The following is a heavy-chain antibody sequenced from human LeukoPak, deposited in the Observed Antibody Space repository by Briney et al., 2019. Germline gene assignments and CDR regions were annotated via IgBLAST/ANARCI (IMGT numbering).Heavy chain of an antibody. CDR2: IGYSGANT. V-gene: IGHV3-30*02. D-gene: IGHD5-18*01. J-gene: IGHJ4*02. CDR3: AKDSGYSYGYVY. Sequence: PGGSLRLSCAASGFTFSTFGMHWVRQAPGEGLEWVAYIGYSGANTYYADSVKGRFTISRDNSKNTLYLQMNSLRAEDTAVYYCAKDSGYSYGYVYWGQGTLVTVSS. CDR1: GFTFSTFG.